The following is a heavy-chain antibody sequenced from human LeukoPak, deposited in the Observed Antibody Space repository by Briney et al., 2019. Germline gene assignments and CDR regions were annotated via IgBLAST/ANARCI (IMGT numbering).Heavy chain of an antibody. Sequence: SVKVSCKASGGTFSSYAISWVRQAPGQGLEWMGGIIPIFGTANYAQKFQGRVTITADESTSTAYMELSSLRSEDTAVYYCASTVIAMVEDDAFDIWGQGTMVTVSS. D-gene: IGHD5-18*01. CDR1: GGTFSSYA. CDR3: ASTVIAMVEDDAFDI. CDR2: IIPIFGTA. V-gene: IGHV1-69*01. J-gene: IGHJ3*02.